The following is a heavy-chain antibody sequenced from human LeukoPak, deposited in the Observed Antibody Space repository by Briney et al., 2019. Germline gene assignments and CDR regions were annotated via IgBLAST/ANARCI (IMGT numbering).Heavy chain of an antibody. V-gene: IGHV4-38-2*01. CDR1: GYSISSGYY. Sequence: PSGTLSLTCAVSGYSISSGYYWGWIRQPPGKGLGWIGSIYHSGSTYYNPSLKSRVTISVDTSKNQFSLKLSSVTAADTAVYYCARRDIGAAYSSLGYYYMDVWGKGTTVTVSS. CDR3: ARRDIGAAYSSLGYYYMDV. D-gene: IGHD2-15*01. CDR2: IYHSGST. J-gene: IGHJ6*03.